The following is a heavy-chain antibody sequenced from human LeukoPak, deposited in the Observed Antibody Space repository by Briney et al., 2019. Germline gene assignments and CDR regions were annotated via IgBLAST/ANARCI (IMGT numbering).Heavy chain of an antibody. Sequence: GASVKVSCKASGYTFTGYYMHWVRQAPGQGLEWMGWINPNSGGTNYAQKFQGRVTMTRDTSISTAYMELSRLTSDDTAVYYCVPTTAIGWMYYFDYWGQGTRVAVSS. D-gene: IGHD6-19*01. V-gene: IGHV1-2*02. CDR2: INPNSGGT. CDR3: VPTTAIGWMYYFDY. CDR1: GYTFTGYY. J-gene: IGHJ4*02.